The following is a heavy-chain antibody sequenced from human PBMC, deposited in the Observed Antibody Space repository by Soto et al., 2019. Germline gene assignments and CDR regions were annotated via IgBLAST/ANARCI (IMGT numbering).Heavy chain of an antibody. J-gene: IGHJ5*02. D-gene: IGHD3-22*01. CDR1: GGSITSNKW. CDR2: IYHGGIT. CDR3: ASLPNYYYIYRFPS. V-gene: IGHV4-4*02. Sequence: SETLSLTCAVSGGSITSNKWWSWVRQPPGKGLEWVGEIYHGGITNYNPSLKSRVTISVDKSSNQFSLKVTSVTAADTAVYYCASLPNYYYIYRFPSWSQLTLVTISP.